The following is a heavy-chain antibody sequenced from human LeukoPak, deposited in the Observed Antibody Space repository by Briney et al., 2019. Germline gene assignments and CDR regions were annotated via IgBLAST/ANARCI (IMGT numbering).Heavy chain of an antibody. CDR3: AKGKTGLRWSLYYFDY. V-gene: IGHV4-34*01. D-gene: IGHD4-23*01. CDR2: INHSGST. J-gene: IGHJ4*02. CDR1: GGSFSGYY. Sequence: PSETLSLTCAVYGGSFSGYYWSWIRQPPGKGLEWIGEINHSGSTNYNPSLKSRVTISVDTPKNQFSLKLTSVTAADTAVYYCAKGKTGLRWSLYYFDYWGQGTLVTVSS.